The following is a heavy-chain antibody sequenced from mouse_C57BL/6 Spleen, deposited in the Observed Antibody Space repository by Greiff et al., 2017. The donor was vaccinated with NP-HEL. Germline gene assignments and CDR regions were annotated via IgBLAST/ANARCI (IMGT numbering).Heavy chain of an antibody. V-gene: IGHV1-55*01. CDR3: ARSTTVVATDWYFDV. CDR1: GYTFTSHW. CDR2: IYPGSGST. J-gene: IGHJ1*03. Sequence: VQLQQPGAELVKPGASVKMSCKASGYTFTSHWITWVKQRPGQGLEWIGDIYPGSGSTNYNEKFKSKATLTVDTSSSTAYMQLSSLTSEDSAVYYCARSTTVVATDWYFDVWGTGTTVTVSS. D-gene: IGHD1-1*01.